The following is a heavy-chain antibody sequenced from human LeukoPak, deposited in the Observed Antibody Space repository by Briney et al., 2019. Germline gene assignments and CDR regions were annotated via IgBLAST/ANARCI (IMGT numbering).Heavy chain of an antibody. CDR2: INHAGRS. D-gene: IGHD2-21*01. V-gene: IGHV4-34*01. J-gene: IGHJ3*02. Sequence: SETLSLTCAVYGGSFENYYWSWIRQSPGKGLEWIAEINHAGRSMYNPSLSGRAIISIDTSKNQFSLRLGPVSAAEMGVYYCARGGLTPIIVAIWGRGTLVTVSS. CDR1: GGSFENYY. CDR3: ARGGLTPIIVAI.